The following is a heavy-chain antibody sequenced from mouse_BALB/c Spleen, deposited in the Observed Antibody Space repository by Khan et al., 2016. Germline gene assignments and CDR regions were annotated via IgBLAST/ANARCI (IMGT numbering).Heavy chain of an antibody. V-gene: IGHV9-1*02. CDR1: GYTFTNYG. CDR3: ARGEFPY. J-gene: IGHJ3*01. CDR2: INTYTGEP. Sequence: QSELVQSGPELKKPGETVKISCKASGYTFTNYGMNWVKQAPGKDLKWMGRINTYTGEPTYDDDFKGRFAFSLETSASTAYLQINNLRDEDMATYFCARGEFPYWGQGTLVTVSA.